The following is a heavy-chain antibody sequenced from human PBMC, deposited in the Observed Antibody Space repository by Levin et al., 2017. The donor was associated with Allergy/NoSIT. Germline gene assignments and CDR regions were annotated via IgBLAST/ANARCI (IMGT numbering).Heavy chain of an antibody. D-gene: IGHD3-10*01. Sequence: ASVKVSCKASGYTFSGYYIHWVRQAPGQGLEWMGWISPNSGGTNYAQNFRGRVTMTRDTSITTAYMVLSRLRSDDTAVYFCARVRVRGRVSHFDYWGQGTLVTVSS. CDR1: GYTFSGYY. CDR2: ISPNSGGT. V-gene: IGHV1-2*02. J-gene: IGHJ4*02. CDR3: ARVRVRGRVSHFDY.